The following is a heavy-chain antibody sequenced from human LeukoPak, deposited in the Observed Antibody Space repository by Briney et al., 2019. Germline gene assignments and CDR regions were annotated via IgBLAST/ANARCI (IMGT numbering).Heavy chain of an antibody. CDR2: VSSHINYA. V-gene: IGHV1-18*04. Sequence: ASVKVSCKASGYNFLNYGVAWVRQAPGQGLEWIGWVSSHINYANYAQIFQDRVTVTTDTSTSTAYMELRSLRSDDTALYFCARELYGDFLPGEYWGQGTLVTVSS. D-gene: IGHD4-17*01. J-gene: IGHJ4*02. CDR3: ARELYGDFLPGEY. CDR1: GYNFLNYG.